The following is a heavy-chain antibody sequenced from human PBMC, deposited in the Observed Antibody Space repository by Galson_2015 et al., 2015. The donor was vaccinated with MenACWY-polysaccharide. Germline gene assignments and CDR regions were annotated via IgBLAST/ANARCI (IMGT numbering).Heavy chain of an antibody. D-gene: IGHD2-15*01. Sequence: SLRLSCAASGFSFITYWMHWVRHAPGKGLVWVSRINADGSATGYADSVRGRFTISRDNAKNTLYLEMNSLRAEDTAVYYCTKAGAKYCSGSSCYFNWFDPWGQGTLVTVSS. J-gene: IGHJ5*02. CDR3: TKAGAKYCSGSSCYFNWFDP. CDR2: INADGSAT. V-gene: IGHV3-74*01. CDR1: GFSFITYW.